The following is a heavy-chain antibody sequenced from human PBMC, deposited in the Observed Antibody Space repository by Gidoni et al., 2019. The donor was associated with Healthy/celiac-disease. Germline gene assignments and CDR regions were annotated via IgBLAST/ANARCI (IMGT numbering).Heavy chain of an antibody. CDR3: AKQRWLHEFSEFQH. D-gene: IGHD5-12*01. V-gene: IGHV3-23*01. Sequence: EEQLLESGGGWVQPGGSLRLCCAASGFTFSSSAMSWVRQAPGKGVEWVSAISGRGGSTYYADSVNVWFTISRDNSKTTLYRLMNRLRAEDTAVDYCAKQRWLHEFSEFQHWGQGTLVTVSS. CDR1: GFTFSSSA. CDR2: ISGRGGST. J-gene: IGHJ1*01.